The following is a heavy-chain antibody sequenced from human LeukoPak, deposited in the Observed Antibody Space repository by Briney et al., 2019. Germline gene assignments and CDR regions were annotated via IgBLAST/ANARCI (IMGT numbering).Heavy chain of an antibody. D-gene: IGHD4-17*01. CDR1: GGPISSYY. CDR2: IYYSGST. V-gene: IGHV4-59*01. CDR3: ARERSGDYPNYYYGMDV. Sequence: PSETLSLTCTVSGGPISSYYWSWIRQPPGKGLEWIGYIYYSGSTNYNPSLKSRVTISVDTSKNQFSLKLSSVTAADTAVYYCARERSGDYPNYYYGMDVWGQGTTVTVSS. J-gene: IGHJ6*02.